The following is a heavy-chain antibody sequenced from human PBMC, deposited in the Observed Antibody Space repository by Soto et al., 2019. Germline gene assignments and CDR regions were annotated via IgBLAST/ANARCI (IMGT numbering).Heavy chain of an antibody. V-gene: IGHV1-69*06. CDR1: GGTFSSYA. CDR2: IIPIFGTA. J-gene: IGHJ4*02. CDR3: ARPSLAYCGGDCYSAFDY. D-gene: IGHD2-21*02. Sequence: QVQLVQSGAEVKKPGSSVKVSCKASGGTFSSYAISWVRQAPGQGLEWMGGIIPIFGTANYARKFQGRVTITADKSTSTAYMELSSLRSEDTAVYYSARPSLAYCGGDCYSAFDYWGQGTLVTVSS.